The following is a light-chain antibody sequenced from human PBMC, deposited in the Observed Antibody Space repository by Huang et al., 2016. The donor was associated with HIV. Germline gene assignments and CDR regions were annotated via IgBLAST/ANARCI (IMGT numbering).Light chain of an antibody. J-gene: IGKJ1*01. V-gene: IGKV1-NL1*01. CDR1: HGIGNS. CDR2: ATS. Sequence: DIQMTQSPSSLSASVGDRVTITCRASHGIGNSLALYQQKPEKAPRLLLYATSRLESGVPSRFSGSGSGTHYTLTSSTLQPEDIASYYCQQYHGIPWTFGQGTKVEIK. CDR3: QQYHGIPWT.